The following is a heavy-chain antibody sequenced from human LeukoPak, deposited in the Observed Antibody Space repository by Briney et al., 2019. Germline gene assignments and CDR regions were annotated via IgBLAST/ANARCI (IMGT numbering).Heavy chain of an antibody. CDR2: IYYSGST. CDR1: GGSISSSSYY. Sequence: SETLSLTCTVSGGSISSSSYYRGWIRQPPGKGLEWIGSIYYSGSTYYNPSLKSRVTISVDTSKNQFSLKLSSVTAADTAVYYCASQYYDILTGYYSAFDYWGQGTLVTVSS. J-gene: IGHJ4*02. D-gene: IGHD3-9*01. V-gene: IGHV4-39*01. CDR3: ASQYYDILTGYYSAFDY.